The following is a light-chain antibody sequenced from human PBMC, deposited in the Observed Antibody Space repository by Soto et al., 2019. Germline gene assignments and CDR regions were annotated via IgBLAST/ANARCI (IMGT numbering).Light chain of an antibody. CDR2: EVT. V-gene: IGLV2-14*03. J-gene: IGLJ1*01. CDR3: SSYTSRSTLV. CDR1: SSDVGGYNY. Sequence: QSVLTQPASVSGSPGQSITISCTGTSSDVGGYNYVSWYQQQSGKAPKLMIHEVTNRPSGVSNRFSGSKSGNTASLTISGLQAEDEADYYCSSYTSRSTLVFGTGTKVTVL.